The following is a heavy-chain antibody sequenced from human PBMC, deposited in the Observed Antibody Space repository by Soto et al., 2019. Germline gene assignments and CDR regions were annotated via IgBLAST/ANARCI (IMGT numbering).Heavy chain of an antibody. J-gene: IGHJ6*02. CDR1: GGSISSSNW. V-gene: IGHV4-4*02. CDR2: IYHSGST. CDR3: ARDMSSGWYGYYYYGMDV. Sequence: PSETLSLTCAVSGGSISSSNWWSRVRQPPGKGLEWIGEIYHSGSTNYNPSLKSRVTISVDKSKNQFSLKLSSVTAADTAVYYCARDMSSGWYGYYYYGMDVWGQGTTVTVSS. D-gene: IGHD6-19*01.